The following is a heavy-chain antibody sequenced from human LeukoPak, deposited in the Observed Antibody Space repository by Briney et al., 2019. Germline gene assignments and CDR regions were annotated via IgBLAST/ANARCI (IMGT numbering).Heavy chain of an antibody. CDR2: IYHSGST. V-gene: IGHV4-30-2*01. CDR1: GGSISSGGYS. J-gene: IGHJ6*03. CDR3: ARGTREQLANYYYYYYMDV. Sequence: SETLSLTCAVSGGSISSGGYSWSWIRQPPGKGLEWIGYIYHSGSTYYNPSLKSRVTISVDRSKNQFSLKLSSVTAADTAAYYCARGTREQLANYYYYYYMDVWGKGTTVTVSS. D-gene: IGHD6-13*01.